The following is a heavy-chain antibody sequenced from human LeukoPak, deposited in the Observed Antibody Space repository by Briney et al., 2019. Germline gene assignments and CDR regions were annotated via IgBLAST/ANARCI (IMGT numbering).Heavy chain of an antibody. CDR2: IYHSGST. Sequence: ASETLSLTCAVSGYSISSGYYWGWIRQPPGKGLEWIGSIYHSGSTYYNPSLKSRVTISVDTSKNQFSLKLSSVTAADTAVYYCARGRSDWFDPWGQGTLITVSS. V-gene: IGHV4-38-2*01. J-gene: IGHJ5*02. CDR3: ARGRSDWFDP. CDR1: GYSISSGYY.